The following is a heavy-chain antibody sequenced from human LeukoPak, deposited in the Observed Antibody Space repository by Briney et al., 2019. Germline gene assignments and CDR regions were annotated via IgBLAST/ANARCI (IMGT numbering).Heavy chain of an antibody. CDR1: GFTFGSYW. CDR3: ARGTAATAGIDY. J-gene: IGHJ4*02. CDR2: INTDGSSP. D-gene: IGHD6-13*01. V-gene: IGHV3-74*01. Sequence: GGSLRLSCAASGFTFGSYWMHWVRQAPGKGLVWVSHINTDGSSPTYGDSAKGRFTVSRDNAKNTLFLQMNSLRVEDTAVYYCARGTAATAGIDYWGQGTLITVSS.